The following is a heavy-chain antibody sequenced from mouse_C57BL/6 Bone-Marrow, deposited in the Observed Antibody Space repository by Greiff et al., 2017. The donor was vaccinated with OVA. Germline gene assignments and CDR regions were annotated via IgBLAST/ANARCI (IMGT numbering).Heavy chain of an antibody. CDR3: ARGGPYYSNYYAMDY. J-gene: IGHJ4*01. CDR1: GYTFTTYP. CDR2: FHPYNDDT. D-gene: IGHD2-5*01. Sequence: LQESGAELVKPGASVKMSCKASGYTFTTYPIEWMKQNHGKSLEWIGNFHPYNDDTKYNEKFKGKATLTVEESSSTVYLELSRLTSDDSAVYYCARGGPYYSNYYAMDYWGQGTSVTVSS. V-gene: IGHV1-47*01.